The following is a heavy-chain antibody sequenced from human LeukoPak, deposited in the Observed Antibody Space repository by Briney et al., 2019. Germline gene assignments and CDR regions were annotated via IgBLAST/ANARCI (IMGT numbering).Heavy chain of an antibody. CDR2: ISWNSGSI. Sequence: GGSLRLSCAASGFTFDDYAMHWVRQAPGKGLEWVSGISWNSGSIGYADSVKGRFTISRDNAMNSLYLQMNSLRAEDTALYYCARALRFLEWLSPPDAFDIWGQGTMVTVSS. CDR1: GFTFDDYA. CDR3: ARALRFLEWLSPPDAFDI. D-gene: IGHD3-3*01. V-gene: IGHV3-9*01. J-gene: IGHJ3*02.